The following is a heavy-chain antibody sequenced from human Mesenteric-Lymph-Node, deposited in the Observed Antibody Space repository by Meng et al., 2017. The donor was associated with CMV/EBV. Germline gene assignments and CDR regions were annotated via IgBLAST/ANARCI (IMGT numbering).Heavy chain of an antibody. Sequence: SVKVSCKASGFTFTTSAVQWVRQARGQRLEWIGWIVVGSGHTNYAQKFQERVTITRDMSTSTAYMEVSSLRAEDTAVYYCEKDRTHRDGFDIWGQGTMVTVSS. V-gene: IGHV1-58*01. J-gene: IGHJ3*02. CDR2: IVVGSGHT. CDR1: GFTFTTSA. D-gene: IGHD5-24*01. CDR3: EKDRTHRDGFDI.